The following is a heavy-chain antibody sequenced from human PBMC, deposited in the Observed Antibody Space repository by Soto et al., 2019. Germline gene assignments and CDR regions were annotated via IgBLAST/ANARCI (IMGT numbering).Heavy chain of an antibody. V-gene: IGHV4-59*08. CDR3: AKNWNWGSLVH. D-gene: IGHD7-27*01. CDR2: IYYGGST. J-gene: IGHJ4*02. Sequence: SETLSLTCTVSGDSISTDYWSWIRQSPGKGLEWIGVIYYGGSTNYNPSLKSRVTISVDTPKNQFSLKLSSVTAADTAVYYCAKNWNWGSLVHWGQGTVVTVSS. CDR1: GDSISTDY.